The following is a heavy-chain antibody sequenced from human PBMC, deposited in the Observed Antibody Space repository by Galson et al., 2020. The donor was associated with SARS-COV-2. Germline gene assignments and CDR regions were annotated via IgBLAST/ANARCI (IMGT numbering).Heavy chain of an antibody. CDR3: ARVPDFWSGEGDYYYMDV. J-gene: IGHJ6*03. Sequence: SVKVSCKASGGTFSSYAIRWVRQAPGQGLDWMGGISPIFGTANYAQKFQGRVTITADESTSTAYMELSSLRSEDTAVYYCARVPDFWSGEGDYYYMDVWGKGTTVTVSS. V-gene: IGHV1-69*13. CDR1: GGTFSSYA. CDR2: ISPIFGTA. D-gene: IGHD3-3*01.